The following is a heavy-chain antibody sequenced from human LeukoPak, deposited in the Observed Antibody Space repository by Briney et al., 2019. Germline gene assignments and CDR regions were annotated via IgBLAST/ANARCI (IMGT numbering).Heavy chain of an antibody. V-gene: IGHV4-61*01. CDR3: ARSRSSGWSINFDY. D-gene: IGHD6-19*01. CDR2: IYYSGST. CDR1: GGSVSSGSYY. J-gene: IGHJ4*02. Sequence: SETLSLTRTVSGGSVSSGSYYWSWIRQPPGKGLEWIGYIYYSGSTNYNPSLKSRVTISLDTSKNQFSLRLSSVTAADTAVYYCARSRSSGWSINFDYWGQGTLVTVSS.